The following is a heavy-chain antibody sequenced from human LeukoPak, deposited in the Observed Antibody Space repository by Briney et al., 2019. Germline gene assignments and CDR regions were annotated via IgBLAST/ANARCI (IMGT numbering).Heavy chain of an antibody. J-gene: IGHJ6*03. D-gene: IGHD3-10*01. CDR3: AKGGAVSSKSITMIRGTRRYYYYMDV. V-gene: IGHV3-53*01. Sequence: PGGSLRLSCAASGFIVSTNYMSWVRQAPGKGLEWVSVIYSGGGTLYADSVKGRFTISRDNSKNTLYLQMNRLRAEDTAVYYCAKGGAVSSKSITMIRGTRRYYYYMDVWGKGTTVTISS. CDR1: GFIVSTNY. CDR2: IYSGGGT.